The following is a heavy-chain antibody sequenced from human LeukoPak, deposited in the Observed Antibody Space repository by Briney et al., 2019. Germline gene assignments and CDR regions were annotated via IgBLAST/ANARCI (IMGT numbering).Heavy chain of an antibody. V-gene: IGHV3-66*02. Sequence: GGSLRLSCAASGFTFSSNYTSWVRQAPGKGLEWVSVIYSGGSTYYADSVKGRFTISRDNSKNTLYLQMNSLRAEDTAVYYCARAYYYDSSGYSSYFDYWGQGTLVTVSS. CDR2: IYSGGST. D-gene: IGHD3-22*01. CDR3: ARAYYYDSSGYSSYFDY. CDR1: GFTFSSNY. J-gene: IGHJ4*02.